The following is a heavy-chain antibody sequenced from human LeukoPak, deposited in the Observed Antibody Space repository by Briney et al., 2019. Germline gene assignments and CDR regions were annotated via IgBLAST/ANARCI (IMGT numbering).Heavy chain of an antibody. CDR1: GFTFSSYG. Sequence: RGSLRLSCAASGFTFSSYGMHWVRQAPGKGLEWVAVIWYDGSNKYYADSVKGRFTISRDNSKNTLYLQMNSLRAEDTAVYYCATLEGYDSSGYSDYWGQGTLVTVSS. CDR3: ATLEGYDSSGYSDY. D-gene: IGHD3-22*01. J-gene: IGHJ4*02. CDR2: IWYDGSNK. V-gene: IGHV3-33*01.